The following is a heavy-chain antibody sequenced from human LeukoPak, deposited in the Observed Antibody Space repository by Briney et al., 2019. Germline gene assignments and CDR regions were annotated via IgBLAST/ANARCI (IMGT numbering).Heavy chain of an antibody. CDR1: GFTFSNAW. V-gene: IGHV3-15*01. Sequence: GGSLRLSCAASGFTFSNAWMSWVRQAPGKGLEWVGRIKSKTDGGTRDYAAPVKGRFTISRDDSKHTLYLQMNSLKTEDTAVHYSTTDDPPIGYGDPRYFDYWGQGTLVTVSS. CDR3: TTDDPPIGYGDPRYFDY. D-gene: IGHD4-17*01. CDR2: IKSKTDGGTR. J-gene: IGHJ4*02.